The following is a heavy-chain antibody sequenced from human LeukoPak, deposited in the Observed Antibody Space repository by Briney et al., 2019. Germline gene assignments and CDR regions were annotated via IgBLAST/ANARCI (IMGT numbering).Heavy chain of an antibody. J-gene: IGHJ5*02. D-gene: IGHD2-2*01. V-gene: IGHV1-2*02. CDR3: ARDVKGGSSWANWFDP. Sequence: ASVKVSCKASGGTFSSYAISWVRQAPGQGLEWMGWINLNSGGTNYAQKFQGRVTMTMDTSISTAYMELSRLRSDDTAVYYCARDVKGGSSWANWFDPWGQGTLVTVSS. CDR1: GGTFSSYA. CDR2: INLNSGGT.